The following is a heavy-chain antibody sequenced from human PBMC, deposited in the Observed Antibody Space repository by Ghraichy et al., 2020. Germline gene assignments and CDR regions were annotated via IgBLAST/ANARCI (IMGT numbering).Heavy chain of an antibody. Sequence: GESLNISCAASGFSLGDYYMTWIRQAPGKGLEWLSYISTSGSTIKYADSVKGRFTVSRDNAKSSLELHMNTLRVDDTAVYYCARMGYDRSRYFYKGYYFDLWGRGTLVTVSS. D-gene: IGHD3-22*01. CDR3: ARMGYDRSRYFYKGYYFDL. V-gene: IGHV3-11*01. J-gene: IGHJ2*01. CDR1: GFSLGDYY. CDR2: ISTSGSTI.